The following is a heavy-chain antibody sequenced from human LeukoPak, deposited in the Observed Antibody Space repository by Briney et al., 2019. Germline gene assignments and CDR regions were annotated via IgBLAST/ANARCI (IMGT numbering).Heavy chain of an antibody. J-gene: IGHJ4*02. CDR2: ISGSGGST. D-gene: IGHD3-3*01. Sequence: GGSLRLSCAASGFTFSSYGMHWVRQAPGKGLEWVSAISGSGGSTYYADSVKGRFTISRDNSKNTLYLQMNSLRAEDTAVYYCAKDAGHYDFWSGYPPDYYFDYWGQGTLVTVSS. V-gene: IGHV3-23*01. CDR1: GFTFSSYG. CDR3: AKDAGHYDFWSGYPPDYYFDY.